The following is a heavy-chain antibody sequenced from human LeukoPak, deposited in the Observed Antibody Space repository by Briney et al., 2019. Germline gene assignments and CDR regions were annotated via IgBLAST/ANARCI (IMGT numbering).Heavy chain of an antibody. V-gene: IGHV4-59*01. D-gene: IGHD6-13*01. CDR3: AGGSWSGYYFDY. Sequence: SETLSLTCTVSGGSISSYYWSWIRQPPGKGLEWIGYIYYSGSTNYNPSLKSRVTISVDTSKNQSSLKLSSVTAADTAVYYCAGGSWSGYYFDYWGQGTLVTVSS. CDR1: GGSISSYY. CDR2: IYYSGST. J-gene: IGHJ4*02.